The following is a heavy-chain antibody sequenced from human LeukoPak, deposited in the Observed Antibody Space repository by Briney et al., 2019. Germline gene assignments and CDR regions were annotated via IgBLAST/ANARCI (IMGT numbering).Heavy chain of an antibody. CDR3: ARVGLYYDILTGYYGY. J-gene: IGHJ4*02. D-gene: IGHD3-9*01. V-gene: IGHV3-7*01. CDR1: GFTFSSYW. Sequence: GGSLRLSCAASGFTFSSYWMSWVRQAPGKGLEWVAHIKQDGSEKYYVDSVKGRFTISRDNAKNSLYLQMNSLRAEDTAVYYCARVGLYYDILTGYYGYWGQGTLVTVSS. CDR2: IKQDGSEK.